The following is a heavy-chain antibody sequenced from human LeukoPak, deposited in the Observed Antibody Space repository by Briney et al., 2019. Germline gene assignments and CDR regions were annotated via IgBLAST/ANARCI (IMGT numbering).Heavy chain of an antibody. V-gene: IGHV1-8*01. CDR2: MNPNSGNT. CDR3: ARADHGGNSVLDY. Sequence: ASVKVSCKASGYTFTSYDINWVRQATGQGLEWMGWMNPNSGNTGYAQKFQGRVTMTRDTSTSTVYMELSSLRSEDTAVYYCARADHGGNSVLDYWGQGTLVTVSS. D-gene: IGHD4-23*01. CDR1: GYTFTSYD. J-gene: IGHJ4*02.